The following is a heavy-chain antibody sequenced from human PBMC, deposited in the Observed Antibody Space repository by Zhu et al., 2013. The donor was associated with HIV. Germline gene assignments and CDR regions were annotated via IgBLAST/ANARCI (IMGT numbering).Heavy chain of an antibody. D-gene: IGHD5-12*01. CDR1: GYTFTGYY. CDR2: INPNSGAT. CDR3: ARDIVSTIGRYVRTTSGRRNRRSYRPPRGRCHSDP. V-gene: IGHV1-2*02. Sequence: QVQLVQSGAEVKKPGASVKVSCKASGYTFTGYYIHWVRQAPGQGLEWMGWINPNSGATNYAQKFQGRVTVTRDTSIRTAYMDVSTLRSDDTAVYYCARDIVSTIGRYVRTTSGRRNRRSYRPPRGRCHSDP. J-gene: IGHJ5*02.